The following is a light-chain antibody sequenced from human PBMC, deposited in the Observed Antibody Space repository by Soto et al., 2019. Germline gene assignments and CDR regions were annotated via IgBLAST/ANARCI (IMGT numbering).Light chain of an antibody. J-gene: IGKJ5*01. CDR1: QSFSSSY. CDR3: QQYHMWPIT. Sequence: EIVLTQSPGTLSLSPGERVTLSCRASQSFSSSYLAWYQQKPGQAPRLLIYDASTRGTGIPPRFSGSGSGTNFTLTIISLEPEDYAVYYCQQYHMWPITFGQGTRLEIK. CDR2: DAS. V-gene: IGKV3-20*01.